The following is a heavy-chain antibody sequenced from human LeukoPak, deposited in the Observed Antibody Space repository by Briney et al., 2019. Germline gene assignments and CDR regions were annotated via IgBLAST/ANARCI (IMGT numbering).Heavy chain of an antibody. CDR2: INPSGGST. J-gene: IGHJ4*02. Sequence: ASVKVSCKASGCTFTSYYMHWVRQAPGQGLEWMGIINPSGGSTSYAQKFQGRVTMTRDMSTSTVYMELSSLRSEDTAVYYCARGGPYIAAAARFDYWGQGTLVTVSS. D-gene: IGHD6-13*01. CDR1: GCTFTSYY. V-gene: IGHV1-46*01. CDR3: ARGGPYIAAAARFDY.